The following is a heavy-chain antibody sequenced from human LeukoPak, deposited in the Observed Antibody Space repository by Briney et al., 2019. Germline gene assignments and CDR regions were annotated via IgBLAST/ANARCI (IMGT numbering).Heavy chain of an antibody. Sequence: GGSLRLSCVASAITFSDYYMSWIRQAPGKGLEWVSYISGSGSTKYYADSVKGRFTISRDNAKNSLCLQMNSLRAEDTAVYYCARGGYCSNVVCYTSRSLDYWGQGTLVTVSS. CDR3: ARGGYCSNVVCYTSRSLDY. CDR1: AITFSDYY. V-gene: IGHV3-11*01. J-gene: IGHJ4*02. D-gene: IGHD2-8*01. CDR2: ISGSGSTK.